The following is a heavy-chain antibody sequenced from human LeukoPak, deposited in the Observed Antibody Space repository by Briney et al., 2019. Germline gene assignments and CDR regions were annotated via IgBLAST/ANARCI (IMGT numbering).Heavy chain of an antibody. CDR3: ARKYYYYFGMDV. V-gene: IGHV4-34*01. J-gene: IGHJ6*04. CDR1: GGSFSGYY. Sequence: SETLSLTCAVYGGSFSGYYWSWIRQPPGKGLEWIGEINHSGSTNYNPSLNSRVTISVDTSKNQFSLKLSSVTAADTAVYYCARKYYYYFGMDVWGKGTTVTVSS. CDR2: INHSGST.